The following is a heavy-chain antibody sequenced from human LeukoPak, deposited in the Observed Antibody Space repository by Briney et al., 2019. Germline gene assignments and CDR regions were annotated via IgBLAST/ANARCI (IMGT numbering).Heavy chain of an antibody. V-gene: IGHV4-39*07. D-gene: IGHD3-9*01. Sequence: SETLSLTCTVSGGSIINSDYYWGWIRQPPGKGLEWLGSIYYTGSTYYDPSLKSRVTISVDTSKNQFSLKLNSVTAADTAIYYCARASVLTGYYTTVTFDYWGQGTLVTVSS. CDR2: IYYTGST. CDR1: GGSIINSDYY. J-gene: IGHJ4*02. CDR3: ARASVLTGYYTTVTFDY.